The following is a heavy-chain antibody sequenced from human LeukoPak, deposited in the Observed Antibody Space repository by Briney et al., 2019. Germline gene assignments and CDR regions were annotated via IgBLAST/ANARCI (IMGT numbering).Heavy chain of an antibody. CDR1: GGSISSSSYY. J-gene: IGHJ4*02. Sequence: SETLSLTCTVSGGSISSSSYYWGWIRQPPGKGLEGIGSIYYSGSTYYNPSLKSRVTISVDTSKNQFSLKLSSVTAADAAVYYCARRGRGGPAAGSLFDYWGQGTLVTVSS. V-gene: IGHV4-39*07. D-gene: IGHD2-2*01. CDR2: IYYSGST. CDR3: ARRGRGGPAAGSLFDY.